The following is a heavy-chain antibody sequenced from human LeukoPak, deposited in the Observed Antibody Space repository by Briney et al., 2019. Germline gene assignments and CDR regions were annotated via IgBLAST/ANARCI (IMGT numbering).Heavy chain of an antibody. CDR2: ISYDGSNK. D-gene: IGHD1-1*01. J-gene: IGHJ4*02. Sequence: GGSLRLSCAASGFTFSSYAMHWVRQAPGKGLEWVAVISYDGSNKYYADSVKGRFTISRDNSKNTPYLQMNSLRAEDTAVYYCARDTTYNWNGYFDYWGQGTLVTVSS. V-gene: IGHV3-30-3*01. CDR1: GFTFSSYA. CDR3: ARDTTYNWNGYFDY.